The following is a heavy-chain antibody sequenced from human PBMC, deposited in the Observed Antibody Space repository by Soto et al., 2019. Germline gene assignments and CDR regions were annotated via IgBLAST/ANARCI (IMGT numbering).Heavy chain of an antibody. V-gene: IGHV3-23*01. CDR3: AKDHSSAYSPTSFDY. J-gene: IGHJ4*02. CDR2: ISGSGGST. CDR1: GFTFSSYA. D-gene: IGHD3-22*01. Sequence: PGGSLRLSCAASGFTFSSYAMSWVRQAPGKGLEWVSGISGSGGSTHYADSVKGRFTISRDNSKNTVYLQMNSLRAEDTAVYYCAKDHSSAYSPTSFDYWGQGTLVTVS.